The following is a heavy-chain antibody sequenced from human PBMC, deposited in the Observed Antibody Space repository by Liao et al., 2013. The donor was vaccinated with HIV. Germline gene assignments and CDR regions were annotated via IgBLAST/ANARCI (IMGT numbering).Heavy chain of an antibody. Sequence: QLQLQESGPGLVKPSETLSLTCTVSGGSISSSNYYWGWIRQPPGKGLEWIGSIYYSGSTYYNPSLKSRVTISVDTSKNQFSLKLSSVTAADTAVYYCARSMIVVVHGAFDIWGQGTMVTVSS. CDR1: GGSISSSNYY. D-gene: IGHD3-22*01. CDR2: IYYSGST. CDR3: ARSMIVVVHGAFDI. J-gene: IGHJ3*02. V-gene: IGHV4-39*07.